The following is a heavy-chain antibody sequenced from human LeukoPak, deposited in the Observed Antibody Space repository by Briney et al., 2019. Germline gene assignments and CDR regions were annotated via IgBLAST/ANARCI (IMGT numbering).Heavy chain of an antibody. J-gene: IGHJ6*02. D-gene: IGHD3-3*01. Sequence: ASVKVSCKASGYTFTSYGISWVRQAPGQGLEWMGRISAYNGNTNYAQKLQGRVTMTTDTSTSTAYMELRSLRSDDTAVYYCARDLEGTYDFWSGSYYYYGMDVWGQGTTVTVSS. CDR2: ISAYNGNT. CDR3: ARDLEGTYDFWSGSYYYYGMDV. V-gene: IGHV1-18*01. CDR1: GYTFTSYG.